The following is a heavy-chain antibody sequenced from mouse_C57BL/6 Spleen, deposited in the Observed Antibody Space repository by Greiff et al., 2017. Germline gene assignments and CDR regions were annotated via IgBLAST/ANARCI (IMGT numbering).Heavy chain of an antibody. CDR1: GYTFTSYW. J-gene: IGHJ3*01. Sequence: QVQLKQPGAELVKPGASVKLSCKASGYTFTSYWMHWVKQRPGQGLEWIGMIHPNSGSTNYNEKFKSKATLTVDKSSSTAYMQLSSLTSEDSAVYYCARWDGYYDAYWGQGTLVTVSA. D-gene: IGHD2-3*01. V-gene: IGHV1-64*01. CDR2: IHPNSGST. CDR3: ARWDGYYDAY.